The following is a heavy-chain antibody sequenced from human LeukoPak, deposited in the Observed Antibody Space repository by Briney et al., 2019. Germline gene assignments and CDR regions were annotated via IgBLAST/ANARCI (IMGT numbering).Heavy chain of an antibody. CDR3: ATPTSYSSSWYAFDI. D-gene: IGHD6-13*01. J-gene: IGHJ3*02. Sequence: PSQTLSLTCTVSGGSISSGSYYWSWIRQPAGKGLEWIGRIYTSGSTNYNPSLKSRVTISVDTSKNQFSLKLSSVTAADTAVYYCATPTSYSSSWYAFDIWGQRTMVTVSS. CDR1: GGSISSGSYY. CDR2: IYTSGST. V-gene: IGHV4-61*02.